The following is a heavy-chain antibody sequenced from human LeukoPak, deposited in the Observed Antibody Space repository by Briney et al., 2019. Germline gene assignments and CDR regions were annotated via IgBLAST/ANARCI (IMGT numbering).Heavy chain of an antibody. J-gene: IGHJ5*02. D-gene: IGHD3-22*01. CDR2: IYHSGTT. V-gene: IGHV4-4*02. CDR3: ARLYYYDSRGLRPFDP. Sequence: PSETLSLTCAVSGGSLNSTNWWSWVRQAPGKGLEWIGEIYHSGTTSYNPSLKSRVSISVAKSKIQSSLKLNSVTAADTAVYFCARLYYYDSRGLRPFDPWGQGTLVTVSS. CDR1: GGSLNSTNW.